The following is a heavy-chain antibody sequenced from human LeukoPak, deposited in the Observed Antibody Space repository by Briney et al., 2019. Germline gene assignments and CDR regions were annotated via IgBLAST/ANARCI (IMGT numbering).Heavy chain of an antibody. Sequence: GESLKISCKGSGYSFTNYGIGWVRQMPGKGLEWMGIIYPGDSGSRNSPSFQGQVTLSADKSITTAYLQWGSLKASDTAMYYCARLRDGYNYFDYWGQGTLVTVSS. CDR2: IYPGDSGS. D-gene: IGHD5-24*01. CDR3: ARLRDGYNYFDY. CDR1: GYSFTNYG. J-gene: IGHJ4*02. V-gene: IGHV5-51*01.